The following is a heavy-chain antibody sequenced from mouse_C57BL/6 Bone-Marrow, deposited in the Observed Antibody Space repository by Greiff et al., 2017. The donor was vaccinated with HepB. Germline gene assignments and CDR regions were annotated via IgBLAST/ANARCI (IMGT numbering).Heavy chain of an antibody. CDR2: IYPVSGET. Sequence: QVQLQQSGAELASPGASVTLSCTASGYTFTDHIMNWVKKRPGQGLEWIGRIYPVSGETNYTQKFMGKATFSVDRSSSTVYMMLNSLTSEDPAVYYCFYSNYGWVYAMDYWGQGTSVTVTP. CDR1: GYTFTDHI. CDR3: FYSNYGWVYAMDY. V-gene: IGHV1-11*01. J-gene: IGHJ4*01. D-gene: IGHD2-5*01.